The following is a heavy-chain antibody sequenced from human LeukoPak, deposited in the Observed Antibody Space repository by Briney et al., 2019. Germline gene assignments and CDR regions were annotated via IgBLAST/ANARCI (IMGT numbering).Heavy chain of an antibody. Sequence: TGGPLRLSCAASGFTFSSYGMHWVRQAPGKGLEWVAVIWYDGSNKYYADSVKGRFTISRDNSKNTLYLQMNSLRAEDTAVYYCAREGEGTAMVGNYYYGMDVWGQGTTVTVSS. CDR1: GFTFSSYG. CDR2: IWYDGSNK. CDR3: AREGEGTAMVGNYYYGMDV. V-gene: IGHV3-33*01. D-gene: IGHD5-18*01. J-gene: IGHJ6*02.